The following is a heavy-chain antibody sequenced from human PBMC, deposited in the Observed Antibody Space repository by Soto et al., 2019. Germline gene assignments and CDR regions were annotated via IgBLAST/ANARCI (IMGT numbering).Heavy chain of an antibody. CDR3: ASIREGPYYDFWSGQDGMDV. CDR1: GYTFTSYY. Sequence: ASVKVSCKASGYTFTSYYMHWVRQAPGQGLEWMGIINPSGGSTSYAQKFQGRVTMTRDTSTSTVYMELSSLRSEDTAVYYCASIREGPYYDFWSGQDGMDVWGQGTTVTVS. CDR2: INPSGGST. J-gene: IGHJ6*02. D-gene: IGHD3-3*01. V-gene: IGHV1-46*01.